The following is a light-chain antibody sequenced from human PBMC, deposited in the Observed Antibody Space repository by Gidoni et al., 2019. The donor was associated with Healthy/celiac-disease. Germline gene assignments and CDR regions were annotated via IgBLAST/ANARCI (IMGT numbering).Light chain of an antibody. CDR1: QSVSSN. V-gene: IGKV3-15*01. Sequence: EILMTQSPATLSVSPGERATLSCSASQSVSSNLAWYQQKPGQAPRPLIYVASTRATGIPARFSVSGSGTEFTLTISSLQSEDFAVYYCQRYNNWPPSYTFGQGTKLEIK. CDR2: VAS. CDR3: QRYNNWPPSYT. J-gene: IGKJ2*01.